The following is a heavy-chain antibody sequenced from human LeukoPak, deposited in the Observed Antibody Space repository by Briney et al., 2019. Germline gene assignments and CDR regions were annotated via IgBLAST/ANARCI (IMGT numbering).Heavy chain of an antibody. CDR2: IYYSGST. CDR3: AGTYYDILTGYHARDYYGIGV. CDR1: GGSISSYY. Sequence: SETLSLTCTVSGGSISSYYWSWIRQPPGKGLEWIGYIYYSGSTNYNPSLKSRVTISVDTSKNQFSLKLSSVAAADTAVYYCAGTYYDILTGYHARDYYGIGVWGQGTTVTVSS. V-gene: IGHV4-59*01. J-gene: IGHJ6*02. D-gene: IGHD3-9*01.